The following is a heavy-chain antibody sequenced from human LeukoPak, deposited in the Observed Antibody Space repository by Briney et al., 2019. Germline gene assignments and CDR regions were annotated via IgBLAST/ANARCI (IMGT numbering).Heavy chain of an antibody. CDR3: ARDDVPGYYDFWGGYPFDY. J-gene: IGHJ4*02. CDR1: GFTFSSYW. Sequence: GGSLRLSFAASGFTFSSYWMSGVRQAPGKGLEWVANIKQDGSEKYYVDSVKGRFTIYRDNAKNSLYLQMNSLRAEDTAVYYCARDDVPGYYDFWGGYPFDYWGQGTLVTVSS. CDR2: IKQDGSEK. D-gene: IGHD3-3*01. V-gene: IGHV3-7*01.